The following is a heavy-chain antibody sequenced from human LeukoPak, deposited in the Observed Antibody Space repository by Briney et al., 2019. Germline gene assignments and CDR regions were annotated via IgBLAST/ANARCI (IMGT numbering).Heavy chain of an antibody. J-gene: IGHJ4*02. D-gene: IGHD6-6*01. V-gene: IGHV3-11*01. Sequence: GGSLRLSCAASGFTFSDYYMSWIRQAPGKGLEWVSYISSSGSTIYYADSVKGRFTISRDNAKNSLYLQMNSLRAGDAAVYYCAGASSSPFDYWGQGTLVTVSS. CDR3: AGASSSPFDY. CDR2: ISSSGSTI. CDR1: GFTFSDYY.